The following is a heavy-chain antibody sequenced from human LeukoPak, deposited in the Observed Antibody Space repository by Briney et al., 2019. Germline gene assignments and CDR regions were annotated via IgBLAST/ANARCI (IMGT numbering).Heavy chain of an antibody. CDR3: TRGGADY. CDR1: GYTFTSYA. J-gene: IGHJ3*01. CDR2: INPGSGAT. Sequence: ASVKVSCKASGYTFTSYAMNWVRQAPGQGLEWMGQINPGSGATDYAQKFQGRVTVTRDMSISTAYMELSRLTSDDTAVYYCTRGGADYWGQGTMVTVSS. V-gene: IGHV1-2*06. D-gene: IGHD4-11*01.